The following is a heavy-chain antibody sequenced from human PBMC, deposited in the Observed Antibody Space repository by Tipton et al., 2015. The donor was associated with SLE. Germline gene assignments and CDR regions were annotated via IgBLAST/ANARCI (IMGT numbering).Heavy chain of an antibody. CDR3: ARRGLTFNYYYYMDV. CDR2: IWYDGSNK. V-gene: IGHV3-33*01. J-gene: IGHJ6*03. Sequence: AVIWYDGSNKYYADSVKGRFTISRDNSKNTLYLQMNSLRAEDTAVYYCARRGLTFNYYYYMDVWGKGTTVTVSS. D-gene: IGHD1-20*01.